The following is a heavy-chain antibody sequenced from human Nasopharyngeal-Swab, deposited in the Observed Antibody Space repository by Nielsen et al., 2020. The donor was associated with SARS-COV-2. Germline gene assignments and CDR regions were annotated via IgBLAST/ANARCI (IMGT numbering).Heavy chain of an antibody. CDR3: AAAPSGDYGGY. Sequence: GGSLRLSCAASGFTFSNYDMHWVRQAPGKGLEWVAVIWYDGSNKYYADSVKGRFTISRDNSKNTVYLRMSSLRGEDTAVYCCAAAPSGDYGGYWGQGTLVTVSS. V-gene: IGHV3-33*01. D-gene: IGHD4-23*01. CDR1: GFTFSNYD. CDR2: IWYDGSNK. J-gene: IGHJ4*02.